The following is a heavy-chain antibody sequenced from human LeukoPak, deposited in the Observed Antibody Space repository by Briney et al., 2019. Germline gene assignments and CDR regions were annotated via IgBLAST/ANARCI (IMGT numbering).Heavy chain of an antibody. D-gene: IGHD6-19*01. J-gene: IGHJ4*02. Sequence: PGVSLPLSCRASGCTLIHYNMHWLRQAPGKGLEYVEFIHLDGTTQYYQASVKGRFTHSSGKSKNTLYLQMNSRSGGDKAVYYCSSGAAVALELWGQGTLVTVCS. CDR1: GCTLIHYN. CDR3: SSGAAVALEL. CDR2: IHLDGTTQ. V-gene: IGHV3-30*02.